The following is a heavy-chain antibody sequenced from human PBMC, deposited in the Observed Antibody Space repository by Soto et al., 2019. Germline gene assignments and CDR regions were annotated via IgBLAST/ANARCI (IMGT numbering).Heavy chain of an antibody. CDR2: IYYSGST. CDR1: GGSISSSSYY. CDR3: ARKYDYVWGRYRPALYNWFDP. J-gene: IGHJ5*02. D-gene: IGHD3-16*02. V-gene: IGHV4-39*01. Sequence: SETLSLTCTVSGGSISSSSYYWGWIRQPPGKGLEWIGSIYYSGSTYYNPSLKSRVTISVDTSKNQFSLKLSSVTAADTAVYYCARKYDYVWGRYRPALYNWFDPWGQGTLVTVSS.